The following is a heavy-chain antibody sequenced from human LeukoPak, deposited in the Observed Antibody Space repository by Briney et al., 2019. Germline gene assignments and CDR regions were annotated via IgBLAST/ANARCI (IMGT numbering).Heavy chain of an antibody. J-gene: IGHJ4*02. CDR2: ISWNSGSI. V-gene: IGHV3-9*01. Sequence: GGSLRLSCAASGFTFDDYAMHWVRQAPGKGLEWVSGISWNSGSIGYADSVKGRFTISRDNAKNSLYLQMNSLRAEDTAVYYCARGYGSGSYFTLGYWGQGTLVTVSS. CDR1: GFTFDDYA. D-gene: IGHD3-10*01. CDR3: ARGYGSGSYFTLGY.